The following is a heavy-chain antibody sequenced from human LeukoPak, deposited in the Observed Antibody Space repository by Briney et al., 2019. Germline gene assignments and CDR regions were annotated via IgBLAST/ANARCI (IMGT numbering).Heavy chain of an antibody. Sequence: PGRSLRLSCAASGFTFSSYGMHWVRQAPGKGLEWVAVIWYDGSNKYYADSVKGRFTISRDNSKNTLYLQMNSLRAEDTAVYYCANDGVDSSLDFDYWGQGTLVTVSS. CDR1: GFTFSSYG. J-gene: IGHJ4*02. CDR2: IWYDGSNK. D-gene: IGHD3-22*01. V-gene: IGHV3-33*06. CDR3: ANDGVDSSLDFDY.